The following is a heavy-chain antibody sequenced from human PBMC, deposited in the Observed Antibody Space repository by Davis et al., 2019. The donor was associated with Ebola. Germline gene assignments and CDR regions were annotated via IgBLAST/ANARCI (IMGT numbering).Heavy chain of an antibody. V-gene: IGHV1-69*10. CDR2: IIPLFGIP. CDR1: GYTFSSYG. J-gene: IGHJ4*02. Sequence: AASVKVSCKASGYTFSSYGINWVRQAPGQGLEWMGGIIPLFGIPKYVQKFQGRVTFTADKSTSTAYLELSSLRSEDTAVYYCAIAASGNFYFDYWGQGSLVTVSS. D-gene: IGHD3-10*01. CDR3: AIAASGNFYFDY.